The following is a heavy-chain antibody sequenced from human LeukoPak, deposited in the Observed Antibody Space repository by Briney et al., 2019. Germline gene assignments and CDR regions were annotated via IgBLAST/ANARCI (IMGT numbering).Heavy chain of an antibody. CDR2: IIPIFGTA. J-gene: IGHJ4*02. CDR3: ATDGLHNGEDSGSYLFDH. D-gene: IGHD1-26*01. Sequence: GASVKVSCKASGGTFISYAISWVRQAPGQGLEWMGRIIPIFGTANYAQKFQGRVTITTDESTSTAYMELSSLRSEDTAVYYCATDGLHNGEDSGSYLFDHWGQGTLVTVSS. CDR1: GGTFISYA. V-gene: IGHV1-69*05.